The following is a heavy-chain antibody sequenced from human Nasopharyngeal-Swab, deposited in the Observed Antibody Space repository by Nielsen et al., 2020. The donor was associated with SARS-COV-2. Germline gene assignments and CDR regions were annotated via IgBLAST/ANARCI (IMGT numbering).Heavy chain of an antibody. CDR1: GYTFTRYC. D-gene: IGHD6-19*01. J-gene: IGHJ4*02. CDR3: ARDQGTSTIGWDFDL. V-gene: IGHV1-2*02. CDR2: ISPNRGST. Sequence: ASVKVSCKASGYTFTRYCLHWVRQDPGQGLEWMGWISPNRGSTKSAQKSQGRLSMTRDASVNTAYMELSSLSSDDTAVYYCARDQGTSTIGWDFDLWGQGSLVTVSS.